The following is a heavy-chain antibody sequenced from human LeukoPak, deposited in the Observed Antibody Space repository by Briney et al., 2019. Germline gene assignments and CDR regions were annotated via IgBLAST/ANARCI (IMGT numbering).Heavy chain of an antibody. V-gene: IGHV4-4*07. J-gene: IGHJ3*02. CDR2: IYTSGST. D-gene: IGHD3-16*01. CDR1: GGSFSGYY. Sequence: SETLSLTCAVYGGSFSGYYWSWIRQPAGKGLEWIGRIYTSGSTNYNPSLKSRVTMSVDTSKNQFSLKLSSVTAADTAVYYCARDEGITPDAFDIWGQGTMVTVSS. CDR3: ARDEGITPDAFDI.